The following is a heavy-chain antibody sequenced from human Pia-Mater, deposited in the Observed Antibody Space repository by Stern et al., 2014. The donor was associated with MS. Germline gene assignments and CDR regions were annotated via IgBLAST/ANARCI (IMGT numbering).Heavy chain of an antibody. J-gene: IGHJ4*02. CDR2: ISAYKGNT. Sequence: VQLVESGTEVKKPGASVKVSCKTSGFTFTGYGITWVRQAPGQGLEWMGWISAYKGNTKYAQRFQDRVTMTTDTSTSTAYMELRSLRSDDTAVYYCAREGGITGKTKSDSWGQGTLVSVSS. V-gene: IGHV1-18*01. CDR1: GFTFTGYG. CDR3: AREGGITGKTKSDS. D-gene: IGHD1/OR15-1a*01.